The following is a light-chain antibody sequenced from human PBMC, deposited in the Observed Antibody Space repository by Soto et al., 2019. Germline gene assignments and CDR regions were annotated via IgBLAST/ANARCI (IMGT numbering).Light chain of an antibody. CDR3: HQYGSSPLT. Sequence: EIVLTKSPGTLSLSPGASGTPSCRAGPTLSSSTLAWYQQKPGQAPRLLIYGASNRASGIPDRFSGGGSGTDFTLTISRLEPEDFAVYYCHQYGSSPLTFGGGTKVEI. CDR2: GAS. J-gene: IGKJ4*01. V-gene: IGKV3-20*01. CDR1: PTLSSST.